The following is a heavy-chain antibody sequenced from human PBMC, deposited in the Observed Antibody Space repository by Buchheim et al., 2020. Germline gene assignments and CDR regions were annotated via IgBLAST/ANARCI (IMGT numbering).Heavy chain of an antibody. CDR2: IIPIFGTA. Sequence: QVQLVQSGAEVKKPGSSVKVSCEPSGGTFSSSAINWVRQAPGQGLEWMGGIIPIFGTANYAQKFQDRVTITADESTGTAYMELSSLRSEDTAVYYCARSKHPAEGSLDYWGQGTL. CDR3: ARSKHPAEGSLDY. V-gene: IGHV1-69*01. CDR1: GGTFSSSA. D-gene: IGHD1-26*01. J-gene: IGHJ4*02.